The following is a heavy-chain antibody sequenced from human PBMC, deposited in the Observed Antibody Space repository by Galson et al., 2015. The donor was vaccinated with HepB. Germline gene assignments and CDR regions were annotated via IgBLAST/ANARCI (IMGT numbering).Heavy chain of an antibody. J-gene: IGHJ4*02. V-gene: IGHV3-53*01. CDR3: ARGAWLMSGGGMLDY. Sequence: SLRLSCAASGFDVSDKYMIWVRQSPGKGLEWVSIMYSVGSTYYSDSVRGRFTISRDKSSNMVFLDMNSLRAEDTATYYCARGAWLMSGGGMLDYWGQGTLVAVSS. CDR2: MYSVGST. D-gene: IGHD3-3*01. CDR1: GFDVSDKY.